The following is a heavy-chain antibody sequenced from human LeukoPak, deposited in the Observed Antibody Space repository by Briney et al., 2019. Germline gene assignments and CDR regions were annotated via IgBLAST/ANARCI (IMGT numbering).Heavy chain of an antibody. D-gene: IGHD2-2*01. CDR1: RGTFSSYA. J-gene: IGHJ5*02. V-gene: IGHV1-69*05. CDR3: ARVSSYCSSTSCYRRFPHWFDP. CDR2: ISPIFGTA. Sequence: GSSVAVSSTASRGTFSSYAISWLRQAPGQGLEWLERISPIFGTANYAQKFQGRVTITTDESTSTAYMELSSLRSEDTAVYYCARVSSYCSSTSCYRRFPHWFDPWGQGTLVTVSS.